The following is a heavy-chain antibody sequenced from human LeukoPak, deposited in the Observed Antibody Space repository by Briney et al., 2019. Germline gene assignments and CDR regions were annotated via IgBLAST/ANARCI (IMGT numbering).Heavy chain of an antibody. CDR3: ARDHAYGDERFDY. D-gene: IGHD4-17*01. CDR1: GASIRSGDYY. CDR2: IYDSGST. Sequence: SQTLSLTCTVSGASIRSGDYYWSWIRQPPGKGLEWIGYIYDSGSTYYNPSLKSRITISVDTSENRFSLKLSSVTATDTAVYYCARDHAYGDERFDYWGQGTLVTVSS. V-gene: IGHV4-30-4*01. J-gene: IGHJ4*02.